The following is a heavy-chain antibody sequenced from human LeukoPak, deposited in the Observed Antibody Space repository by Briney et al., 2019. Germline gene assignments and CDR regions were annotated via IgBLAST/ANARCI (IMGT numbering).Heavy chain of an antibody. CDR1: GYTFTDYY. Sequence: ASVKVSCKASGYTFTDYYMYWVRQAPGQGLEYMGWINPNSGGTNYAQKCQGRVTMTRDTSISTAYMELSSLRSDDTAMYYCARVHWRPATHWFDPWGQGTLVTVSS. V-gene: IGHV1-2*02. J-gene: IGHJ5*02. CDR3: ARVHWRPATHWFDP. CDR2: INPNSGGT. D-gene: IGHD2-2*01.